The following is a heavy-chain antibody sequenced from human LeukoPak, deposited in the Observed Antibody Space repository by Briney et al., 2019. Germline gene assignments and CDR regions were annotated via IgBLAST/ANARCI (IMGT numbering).Heavy chain of an antibody. CDR2: INPNSGGT. CDR3: ARDPPPTGDGYFDY. Sequence: GASVKVSCKASGYTFTGYYIHWVRQAPGQGLEWMGWINPNSGGTNYAQTFQGRVTMTGDTSISTAYMELSRLRSDDTAVYFCARDPPPTGDGYFDYWGQGTLVTVSS. CDR1: GYTFTGYY. V-gene: IGHV1-2*02. D-gene: IGHD7-27*01. J-gene: IGHJ4*02.